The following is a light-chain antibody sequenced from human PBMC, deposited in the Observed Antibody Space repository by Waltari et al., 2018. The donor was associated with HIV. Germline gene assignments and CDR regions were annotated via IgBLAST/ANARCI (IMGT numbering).Light chain of an antibody. Sequence: EIVLTQSPGTLSLSPGERATLSCRASQSMSSIYLAWYQQKPGQAPRLLIYGASSRAPGIPDRFSASGSGTDFTLTISRLEPEDFAVYYCQQYGSSPPITFGQGTRLEIK. J-gene: IGKJ5*01. CDR1: QSMSSIY. V-gene: IGKV3-20*01. CDR3: QQYGSSPPIT. CDR2: GAS.